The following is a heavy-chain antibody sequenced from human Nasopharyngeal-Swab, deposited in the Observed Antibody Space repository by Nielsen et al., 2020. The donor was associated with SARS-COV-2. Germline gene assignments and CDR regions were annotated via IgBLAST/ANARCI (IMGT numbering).Heavy chain of an antibody. Sequence: GESLKISCAVSGFTFSTYWMHWVRQAPGKGLVWVSRIKPDESSVTYADSVKGRFTISRDNARNTLYLQMNSLRAEDAAVYYCARDSPYCTGGICSFDYWGHGTLVTVSS. J-gene: IGHJ4*01. CDR3: ARDSPYCTGGICSFDY. CDR1: GFTFSTYW. V-gene: IGHV3-74*01. CDR2: IKPDESSV. D-gene: IGHD2-8*02.